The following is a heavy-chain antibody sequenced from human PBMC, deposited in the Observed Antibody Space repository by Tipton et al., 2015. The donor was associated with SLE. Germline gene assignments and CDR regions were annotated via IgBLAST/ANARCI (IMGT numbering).Heavy chain of an antibody. J-gene: IGHJ4*02. CDR3: ANPYSSSSFDY. CDR2: ISNSGDTI. Sequence: SLRLSCAASGFTFSSYEMNWVRQAPGKGLEWVSYISNSGDTIYYADSVKGRFTISRDNSKNTLYLQMNSLRAEDTAVYYCANPYSSSSFDYWGQGTLVTVSS. CDR1: GFTFSSYE. V-gene: IGHV3-48*03. D-gene: IGHD6-6*01.